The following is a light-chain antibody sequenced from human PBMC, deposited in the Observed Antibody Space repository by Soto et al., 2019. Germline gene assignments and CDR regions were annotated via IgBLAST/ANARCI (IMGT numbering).Light chain of an antibody. CDR3: SSSAGSNSLEV. Sequence: QSALTQPPSASGSPGQSVTISCTGTSSDVGGYNYVSWYQHHPGKAPKLMIYEVNKRPSGVSDRFSGSKSGNTASLTVSGLQAEDEADYYCSSSAGSNSLEVFGAGTKLTVL. V-gene: IGLV2-8*01. J-gene: IGLJ2*01. CDR1: SSDVGGYNY. CDR2: EVN.